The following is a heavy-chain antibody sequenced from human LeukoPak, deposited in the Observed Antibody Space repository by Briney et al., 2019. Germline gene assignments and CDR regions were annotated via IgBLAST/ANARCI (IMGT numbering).Heavy chain of an antibody. V-gene: IGHV1-46*01. J-gene: IGHJ3*02. Sequence: ASVKVSCKASGYTFTGYYMHWVRQAPGEGQGLEWMGIINLSGGTTIYAQRFQGRVAMTRDMSTRTVYMELSSLRSDDTALYYCARERTSNIPGDVDGFDIWGQGTMVTVSS. D-gene: IGHD2-21*01. CDR2: INLSGGTT. CDR1: GYTFTGYY. CDR3: ARERTSNIPGDVDGFDI.